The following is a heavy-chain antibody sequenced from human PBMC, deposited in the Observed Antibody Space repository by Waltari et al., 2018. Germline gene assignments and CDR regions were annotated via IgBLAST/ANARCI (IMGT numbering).Heavy chain of an antibody. J-gene: IGHJ4*02. CDR1: GYTFTSYD. Sequence: QVHLVQSGAEVKKPGASVKVSCKASGYTFTSYDINWVRQAPGQGLEWMGWMNPNSGNTGYAQKFQGRVTITRNTSISTAYMELSSLRSEDTAVYYCARGDCSGGSCYLDYWGQGTLVTVSS. V-gene: IGHV1-8*03. CDR2: MNPNSGNT. D-gene: IGHD2-15*01. CDR3: ARGDCSGGSCYLDY.